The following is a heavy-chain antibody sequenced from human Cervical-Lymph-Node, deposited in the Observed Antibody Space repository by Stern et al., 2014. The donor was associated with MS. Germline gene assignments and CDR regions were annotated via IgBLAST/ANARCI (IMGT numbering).Heavy chain of an antibody. CDR3: ATTSRDGYNFGY. CDR1: GGSISSSSYY. J-gene: IGHJ4*02. CDR2: IYYSGST. D-gene: IGHD5-24*01. Sequence: QLQLQESGPGLVKPSETLSLTCTVSGGSISSSSYYWGWIRQPPGKGLEWIGSIYYSGSTYYNPSLKRRVTISVDTAKNQFSLKLSSVTAADTAVYYCATTSRDGYNFGYWGQGTLVTVSS. V-gene: IGHV4-39*01.